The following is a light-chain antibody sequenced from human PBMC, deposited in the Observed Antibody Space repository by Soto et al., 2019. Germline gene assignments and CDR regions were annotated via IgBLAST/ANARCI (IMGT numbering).Light chain of an antibody. J-gene: IGKJ3*01. CDR1: QSVSSRF. V-gene: IGKV3-20*01. CDR3: QQYGLSPFT. Sequence: EIVLTQSPGTLSLPPGEVATLSCRASQSVSSRFLAWYQHRSGQAPRLLIYGASSRAAGIPDRFRGSGSGTDFTLTIRRLGPEDSAVYFCQQYGLSPFTFGPGTKVDIK. CDR2: GAS.